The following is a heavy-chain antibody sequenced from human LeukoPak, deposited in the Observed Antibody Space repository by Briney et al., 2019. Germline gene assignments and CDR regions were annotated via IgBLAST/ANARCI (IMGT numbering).Heavy chain of an antibody. CDR1: GGSISSGSYY. CDR2: IYTSGST. J-gene: IGHJ4*02. Sequence: SETLSLTCTVSGGSISSGSYYWSWIRQPAGKGLEWIGRIYTSGSTNYNPSLKSRVTISVDTSKNQFSLKLSSVTAADTAVYYCARDGTAVVYWGQGTLVTVSS. CDR3: ARDGTAVVY. V-gene: IGHV4-61*02. D-gene: IGHD6-19*01.